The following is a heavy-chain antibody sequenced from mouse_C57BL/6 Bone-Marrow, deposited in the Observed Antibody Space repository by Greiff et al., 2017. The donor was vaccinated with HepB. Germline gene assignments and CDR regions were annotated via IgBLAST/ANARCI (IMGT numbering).Heavy chain of an antibody. CDR2: INPSSGYT. J-gene: IGHJ1*03. Sequence: VQLQQSGAELAKPGASVKLSCKASGYTFTSYWMHWVKQRPGQGLEWIGYINPSSGYTKSNQKFKDKATLTAAKSSSTAYMQLSSLTYEDSAVYYCARVAGYYYGSSYGYFDVWGTGTTVTVSS. D-gene: IGHD1-1*01. V-gene: IGHV1-7*01. CDR3: ARVAGYYYGSSYGYFDV. CDR1: GYTFTSYW.